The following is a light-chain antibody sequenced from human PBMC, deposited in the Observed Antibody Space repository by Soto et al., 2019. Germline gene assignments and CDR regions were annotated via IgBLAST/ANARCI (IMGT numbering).Light chain of an antibody. CDR3: SSYTSSSTRV. Sequence: QSALTQPASVSGSPGQSITISCTGTSSDVGAYNYVSWDQEHPGKAPKLMIYEVSNRPSGVSNRFSGSKSGNTASLTISGLQADDEADYYCSSYTSSSTRVFGTGTKLTVL. CDR2: EVS. J-gene: IGLJ1*01. CDR1: SSDVGAYNY. V-gene: IGLV2-14*01.